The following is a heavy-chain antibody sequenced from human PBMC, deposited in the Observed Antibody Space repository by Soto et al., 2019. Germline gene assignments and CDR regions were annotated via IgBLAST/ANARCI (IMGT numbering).Heavy chain of an antibody. J-gene: IGHJ1*01. CDR3: ARMDRTAADERWFY. Sequence: ASVKVSCKNSGHTFTYYGLSWVRQAPGQGLEWMGWINIYNGNTNYAQRFQGRVTMTADTSTRTAYMDLRNLRFNDTAVYCCARMDRTAADERWFYWGQGTLVTVSS. D-gene: IGHD6-25*01. V-gene: IGHV1-18*01. CDR1: GHTFTYYG. CDR2: INIYNGNT.